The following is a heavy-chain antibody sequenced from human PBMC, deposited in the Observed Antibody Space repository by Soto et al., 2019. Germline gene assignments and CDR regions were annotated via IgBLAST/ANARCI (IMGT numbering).Heavy chain of an antibody. J-gene: IGHJ6*02. V-gene: IGHV4-4*07. D-gene: IGHD3-22*01. CDR2: LDTSGRP. CDR3: ATMLNSGYYRPEGGYYFYGMDV. Sequence: SETLSLTCTVSGGSIRDYYWTWIRQPAGKGLEYLGRLDTSGRPNYNPSLKSRVTWSTETSKNQFSLNLRSVTAADTAIYYCATMLNSGYYRPEGGYYFYGMDVWGQGTAVT. CDR1: GGSIRDYY.